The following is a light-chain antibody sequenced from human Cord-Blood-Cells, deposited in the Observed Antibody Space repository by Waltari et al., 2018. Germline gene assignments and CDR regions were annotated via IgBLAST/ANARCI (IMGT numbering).Light chain of an antibody. CDR2: EVS. V-gene: IGLV2-14*01. CDR3: SSYTSSSTV. J-gene: IGLJ1*01. CDR1: SSDVGGYNY. Sequence: ASVSGSPGQSITISCTGTSSDVGGYNYVSWYQQHPGKAPKLMIYEVSNRPSGVSNRFSGSKSGNTASLTISGLQAEDEADYYCSSYTSSSTVFGTGTKVTVL.